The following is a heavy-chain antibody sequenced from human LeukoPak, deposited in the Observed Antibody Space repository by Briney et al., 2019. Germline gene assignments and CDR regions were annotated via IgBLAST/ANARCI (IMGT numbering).Heavy chain of an antibody. CDR2: IIPIFGTA. CDR1: GGTFSRYA. J-gene: IGHJ4*02. D-gene: IGHD5-24*01. CDR3: ARAAVEMATIHFDY. Sequence: GASVKVSCKVSGGTFSRYAISWVRQAPGQGLEWMGRIIPIFGTANYAQKVQGRLTITADKSTSTAYMELSSLRSEDTAVYYCARAAVEMATIHFDYWGQGTLVTVSS. V-gene: IGHV1-69*06.